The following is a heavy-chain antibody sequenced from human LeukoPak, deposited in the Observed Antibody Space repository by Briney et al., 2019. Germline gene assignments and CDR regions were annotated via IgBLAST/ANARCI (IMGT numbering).Heavy chain of an antibody. J-gene: IGHJ3*02. V-gene: IGHV4-31*03. D-gene: IGHD3-22*01. Sequence: ASQTLSLTCTVSGGSISSGGYYWSWIRQHPGKGLEWIGYIYYSGSTYYNPSLKSRVTISVDTSRNQFSLKLSSVTAADTAVYYCARAYYYDSSGYYSAAFDIWGQGTMVTVSS. CDR3: ARAYYYDSSGYYSAAFDI. CDR2: IYYSGST. CDR1: GGSISSGGYY.